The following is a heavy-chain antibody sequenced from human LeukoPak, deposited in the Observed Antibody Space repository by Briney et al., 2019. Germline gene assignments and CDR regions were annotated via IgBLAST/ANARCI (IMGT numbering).Heavy chain of an antibody. CDR3: ARDQAIAAAGRWFDP. J-gene: IGHJ5*02. V-gene: IGHV1-2*02. D-gene: IGHD6-13*01. CDR2: INPNSGGT. Sequence: GASVKVSCKASGYTFTGYYMHWVRQAPGQGLEWMGWINPNSGGTNYAQKFQGRVTMTRDTSISTAYMELSRLRSDDTVVYYCARDQAIAAAGRWFDPWGQGTLVTVSS. CDR1: GYTFTGYY.